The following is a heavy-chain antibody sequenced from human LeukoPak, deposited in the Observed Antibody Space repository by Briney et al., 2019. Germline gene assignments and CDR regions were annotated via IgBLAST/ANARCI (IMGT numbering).Heavy chain of an antibody. CDR3: AKIGEEFDY. V-gene: IGHV3-23*01. CDR2: IRGSGDST. J-gene: IGHJ4*02. Sequence: GGSLRLSCAASGFTFNNYAVSWVRQAPGKGLEWVSGIRGSGDSTFYADSVKGRFTISRDNSKNTLFLQMNSLRAEVTAVYYCAKIGEEFDYWGQGTLVTVSS. CDR1: GFTFNNYA.